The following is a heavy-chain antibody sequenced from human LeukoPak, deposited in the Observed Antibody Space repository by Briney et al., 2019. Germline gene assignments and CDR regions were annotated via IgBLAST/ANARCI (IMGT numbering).Heavy chain of an antibody. D-gene: IGHD1-7*01. J-gene: IGHJ4*02. Sequence: SETLSLTCTVSGGSISSYYWSWIRQPAGKGLEWIGYIYYSGSTNYNPSLKGRVTISVDTSKNQFSLKLSSVTAADTAVYYCARGGLELENDYWGQGTLVTVSS. CDR3: ARGGLELENDY. CDR1: GGSISSYY. CDR2: IYYSGST. V-gene: IGHV4-59*01.